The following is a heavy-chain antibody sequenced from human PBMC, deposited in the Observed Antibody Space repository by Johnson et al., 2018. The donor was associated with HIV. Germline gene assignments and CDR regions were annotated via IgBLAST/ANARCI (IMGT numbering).Heavy chain of an antibody. CDR2: VYSGGNT. CDR1: GFTVSSNY. V-gene: IGHV3-66*01. Sequence: EVQLVESGGGSVQPGRSLRLSCSASGFTVSSNYMSWVRQAPGKGLEWVSIVYSGGNTYYTDSVKGRFTISRDNSKNTLYLQMNSLRADDTALYYCAKGGYSSSWYLWDTFNMWGQGTMVTVSS. CDR3: AKGGYSSSWYLWDTFNM. J-gene: IGHJ3*02. D-gene: IGHD2-2*01.